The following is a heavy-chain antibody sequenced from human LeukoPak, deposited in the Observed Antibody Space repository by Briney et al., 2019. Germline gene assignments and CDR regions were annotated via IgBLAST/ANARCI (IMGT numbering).Heavy chain of an antibody. CDR3: ARAHPSVDFWSGYSRNFDY. CDR2: ISAYNGNT. CDR1: GYTFTSYG. Sequence: GASVKVSCKASGYTFTSYGISWVRQAPGQGLEWMGWISAYNGNTNYAQKLQGRVTMTTDTSTSTAHMELRSLRSDDTAVYYCARAHPSVDFWSGYSRNFDYWGQGTLVTVSS. J-gene: IGHJ4*02. D-gene: IGHD3-3*01. V-gene: IGHV1-18*01.